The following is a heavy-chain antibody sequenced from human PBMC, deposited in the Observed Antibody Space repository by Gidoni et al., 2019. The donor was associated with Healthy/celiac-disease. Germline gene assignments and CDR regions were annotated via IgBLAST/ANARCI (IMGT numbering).Heavy chain of an antibody. V-gene: IGHV3-11*05. CDR2: ISSSSSYT. CDR1: GFTFSDYY. J-gene: IGHJ6*02. Sequence: QVQLVASGGGLVKPGGPLRLSCAPSGFTFSDYYMSWIRQAPGKGLEWVSYISSSSSYTNYADSVKGRFTISRDNAKNSLYLQMNSLRAEDTAVYYCARSDYYYGMDVWGQGTTVTVSS. D-gene: IGHD3-3*01. CDR3: ARSDYYYGMDV.